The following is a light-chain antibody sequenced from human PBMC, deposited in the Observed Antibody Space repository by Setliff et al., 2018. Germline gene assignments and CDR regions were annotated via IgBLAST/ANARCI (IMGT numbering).Light chain of an antibody. J-gene: IGLJ1*01. CDR2: DGS. CDR1: SNDVSGYNY. CDR3: SSYAGSNHFV. V-gene: IGLV2-8*01. Sequence: QSVLTQPPSASGSPGQSVTISCTGTSNDVSGYNYVSWYQQHPGKAPQLMIYDGSKRPSGVPDRFSGSKSGNTASLTVSGLQAEGEADYYCSSYAGSNHFVFGTGTKVTVL.